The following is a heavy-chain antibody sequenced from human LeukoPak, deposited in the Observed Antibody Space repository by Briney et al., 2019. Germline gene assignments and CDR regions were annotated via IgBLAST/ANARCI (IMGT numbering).Heavy chain of an antibody. Sequence: GGSLRLSCSASGFTFSGYAMHWVRQAPGKGLEWVALVSYEGSHKYYADSVKGRFTISRDNSNNTLYLQMNSLRVEDTAVYSCAGTDCSGGSCFRGGRYYYAMDVWGQGTTVAVS. CDR3: AGTDCSGGSCFRGGRYYYAMDV. CDR1: GFTFSGYA. J-gene: IGHJ6*02. V-gene: IGHV3-30*01. CDR2: VSYEGSHK. D-gene: IGHD2-15*01.